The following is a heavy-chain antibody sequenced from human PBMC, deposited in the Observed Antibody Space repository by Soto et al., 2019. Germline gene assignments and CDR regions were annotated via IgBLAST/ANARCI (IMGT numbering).Heavy chain of an antibody. D-gene: IGHD2-2*01. J-gene: IGHJ6*02. CDR1: GFTFSSYG. CDR2: ISYDGSNK. CDR3: AKDLYCSSTSCHDYYYYYGMDV. Sequence: GGSLRLSCAASGFTFSSYGMHWVRQAPGKGLEWVAVISYDGSNKYYADSVKGRFTISRDNSKNTLHLQMNSLRAEDTAVYYCAKDLYCSSTSCHDYYYYYGMDVWGQGTTVTVSS. V-gene: IGHV3-30*18.